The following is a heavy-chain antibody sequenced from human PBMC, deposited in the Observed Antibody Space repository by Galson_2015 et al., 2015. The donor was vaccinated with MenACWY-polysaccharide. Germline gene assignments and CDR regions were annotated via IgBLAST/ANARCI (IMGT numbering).Heavy chain of an antibody. CDR2: IKRDGSET. Sequence: SLRLSCAASGFSFSTYWMSWVRQAPGKGLEWVASIKRDGSETYFVDSVKGRCTISRDNAENSLRLQVNSLRAEDTAVYYCARGHSPLEVWGQGTPVTVSS. V-gene: IGHV3-7*04. D-gene: IGHD2-15*01. CDR3: ARGHSPLEV. J-gene: IGHJ6*02. CDR1: GFSFSTYW.